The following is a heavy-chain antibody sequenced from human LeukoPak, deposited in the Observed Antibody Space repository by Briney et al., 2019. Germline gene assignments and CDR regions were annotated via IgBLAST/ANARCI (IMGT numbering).Heavy chain of an antibody. CDR1: GFTFSSYG. V-gene: IGHV3-30*03. D-gene: IGHD2-2*02. Sequence: GGSLRLSCAASGFTFSSYGMHWVRQAPGKGLEWVAVISYDGSSKYYADSVKGRFTISRDNSKNTLYLQMNSLRAEDTAVYYCARANIVVVPAAIRGGSNWFDPWGQGTLVTVSS. CDR2: ISYDGSSK. J-gene: IGHJ5*02. CDR3: ARANIVVVPAAIRGGSNWFDP.